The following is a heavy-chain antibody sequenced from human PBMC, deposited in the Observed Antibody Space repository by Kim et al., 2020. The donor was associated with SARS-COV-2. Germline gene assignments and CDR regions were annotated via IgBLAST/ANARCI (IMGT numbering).Heavy chain of an antibody. J-gene: IGHJ5*02. CDR2: INTNTGNP. CDR1: GYTFTSYA. D-gene: IGHD6-13*01. V-gene: IGHV7-4-1*02. Sequence: ASVKVSCKASGYTFTSYAMNWVRQAPGQGLEWMGWINTNTGNPTYAQGFTGRFVFSLDTSVSTAYLQISSLKAEDTAVYYCARATYGSSWYRTPTLNWFDPWGQGTLVTVSS. CDR3: ARATYGSSWYRTPTLNWFDP.